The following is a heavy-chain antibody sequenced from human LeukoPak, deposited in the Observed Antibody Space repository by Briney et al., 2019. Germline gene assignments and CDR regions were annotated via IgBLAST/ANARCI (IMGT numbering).Heavy chain of an antibody. CDR3: ARGRGPPYYAFDI. J-gene: IGHJ3*02. V-gene: IGHV3-33*01. CDR1: GFTFSSYG. Sequence: SGGSLRLSCAASGFTFSSYGMHWVRQAPGKGLEWVAVIWYDGSNKYYADSVKGRFTISRDNSKNTLYLQMNSLRAEDTAVYYCARGRGPPYYAFDIWGQGTMVTVSS. D-gene: IGHD2-21*01. CDR2: IWYDGSNK.